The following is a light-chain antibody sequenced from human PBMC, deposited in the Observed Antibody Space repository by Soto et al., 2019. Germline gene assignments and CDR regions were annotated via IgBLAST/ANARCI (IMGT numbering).Light chain of an antibody. CDR3: SSYTSSSSVI. CDR1: SSDVGAYDY. CDR2: DVN. V-gene: IGLV2-14*01. Sequence: QSALTQPASVSGSPGQSFAISCTGTSSDVGAYDYVSWYQQHPGKAPKLMIYDVNYRPSGVSNRFSGSKSGNTASLTISGLQAEDEADYYCSSYTSSSSVIFGGGTKLTVL. J-gene: IGLJ2*01.